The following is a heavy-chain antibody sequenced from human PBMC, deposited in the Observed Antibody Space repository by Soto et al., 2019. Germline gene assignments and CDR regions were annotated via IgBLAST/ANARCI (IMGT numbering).Heavy chain of an antibody. J-gene: IGHJ6*03. D-gene: IGHD4-17*01. Sequence: QVQLVQSGAEVKKPGSSVKVSCKAPGGTFSSYTISWVRQAPGQGLEWMGRIIPILGIANYAQKFQGRVTITADKSTSTAYMELSSLGSEDTAVYYCARDGPGGDYYYYYYMDVGGKGTTVTVSS. V-gene: IGHV1-69*08. CDR3: ARDGPGGDYYYYYYMDV. CDR2: IIPILGIA. CDR1: GGTFSSYT.